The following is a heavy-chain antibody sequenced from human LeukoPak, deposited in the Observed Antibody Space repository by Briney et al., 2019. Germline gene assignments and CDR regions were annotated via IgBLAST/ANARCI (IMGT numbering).Heavy chain of an antibody. Sequence: GGSLRLSCAASGFTFSSSAMHWVRQAPGKGLEWVAVISYDGGTKYYTDSVKGRFTISRDNSKNTLYLQMTSLRAEDTAVYYCARVGRLGELSGWFDPWGQGTLVTVSS. CDR3: ARVGRLGELSGWFDP. D-gene: IGHD3-16*02. J-gene: IGHJ5*02. V-gene: IGHV3-30-3*01. CDR2: ISYDGGTK. CDR1: GFTFSSSA.